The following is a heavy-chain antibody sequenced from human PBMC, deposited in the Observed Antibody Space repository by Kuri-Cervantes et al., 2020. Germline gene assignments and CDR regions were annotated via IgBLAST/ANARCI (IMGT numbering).Heavy chain of an antibody. CDR1: GFTFSSYW. J-gene: IGHJ4*02. V-gene: IGHV3-7*01. CDR3: ARDSSGWYEAGDYDY. D-gene: IGHD6-19*01. Sequence: LSLTCAASGFTFSSYWMSWVRQAPGKGLEWVANIKQDGSEKYYADSVKGRFTISRDNSKNTLYLQMNSLRAEDTAVYYCARDSSGWYEAGDYDYWGQGTLVTVSS. CDR2: IKQDGSEK.